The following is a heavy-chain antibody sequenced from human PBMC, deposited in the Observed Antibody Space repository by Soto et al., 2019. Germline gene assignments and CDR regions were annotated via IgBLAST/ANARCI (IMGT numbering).Heavy chain of an antibody. J-gene: IGHJ5*02. V-gene: IGHV3-30*18. CDR1: GFTFSDYD. D-gene: IGHD6-13*01. CDR3: AKIAAVGWNWFDP. Sequence: QVQLVESGGGVVQPGRSLRLSCVASGFTFSDYDMHWVRQPPGKGLEWVAFISYDGTKKSNGDSVKGRFTTSRDNAKNTLYLQMNSLRPEDPAVYYCAKIAAVGWNWFDPWGQGTLVTVSS. CDR2: ISYDGTKK.